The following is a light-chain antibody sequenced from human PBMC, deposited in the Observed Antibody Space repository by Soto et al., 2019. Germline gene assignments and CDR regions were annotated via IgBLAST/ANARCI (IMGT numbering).Light chain of an antibody. CDR1: SSDVGSYNR. CDR3: SSYTISSTYV. J-gene: IGLJ1*01. V-gene: IGLV2-18*02. Sequence: SALTQPPSVSGSPGQSVAISCTGTSSDVGSYNRVSWYQQPPGTAPKLMIYDVNNRPSGVPDRFSGSKSGNTASLTISGLQAEDEADYYCSSYTISSTYVFGTGTKLTAL. CDR2: DVN.